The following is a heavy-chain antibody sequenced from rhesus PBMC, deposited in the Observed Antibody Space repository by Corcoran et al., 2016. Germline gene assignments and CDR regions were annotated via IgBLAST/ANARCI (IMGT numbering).Heavy chain of an antibody. CDR3: ARVKYSSSHFDY. CDR1: GFSLRPRGMG. J-gene: IGHJ4*01. Sequence: QVTLKESGPALVKPTQTLTLTCPFSGFSLRPRGMGVGWIRQPPGKALEWLASIYWDDDKYYSTSLKSRLTISKDTSKNQVVLTMTNMDPVDTATYYCARVKYSSSHFDYWGQGVLVTVSS. CDR2: IYWDDDK. V-gene: IGHV2S1*01. D-gene: IGHD6-43*01.